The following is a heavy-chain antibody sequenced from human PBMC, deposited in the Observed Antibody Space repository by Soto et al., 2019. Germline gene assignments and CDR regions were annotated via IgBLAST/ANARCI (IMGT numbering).Heavy chain of an antibody. CDR1: GGSISSYY. J-gene: IGHJ4*02. D-gene: IGHD1-1*01. CDR2: IFYSGGT. V-gene: IGHV4-59*01. Sequence: KTSETLSLTCTVSGGSISSYYWSWIRQPPGKGLQWIGYIFYSGGTAYNPSPKSRVTISLDMSKKQISLKLSSVTTADTATYFCARLQLVQKVIDYWGQGTLVTVSS. CDR3: ARLQLVQKVIDY.